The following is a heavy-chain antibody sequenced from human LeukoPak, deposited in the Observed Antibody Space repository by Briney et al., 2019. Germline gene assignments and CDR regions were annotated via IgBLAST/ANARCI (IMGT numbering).Heavy chain of an antibody. Sequence: PVGSLRLSCAASGFIFSDHYMSWVRLAPGKGLEWFSYISSGGSITHYADSVKGRFTISRDNAKNSVYMQMNSLRAEDTAVYYCAKDISTRVGTAHFDYWGQGTLVTVSS. J-gene: IGHJ4*02. V-gene: IGHV3-11*04. CDR2: ISSGGSIT. CDR1: GFIFSDHY. D-gene: IGHD1-1*01. CDR3: AKDISTRVGTAHFDY.